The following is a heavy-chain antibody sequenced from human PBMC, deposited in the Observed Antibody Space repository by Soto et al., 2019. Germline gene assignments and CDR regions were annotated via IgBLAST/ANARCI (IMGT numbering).Heavy chain of an antibody. Sequence: GGSLRLSCAASGFTFSSYAMSWVRQAPGKGLEWVSAISGSGGSTYYADSVKGRFTISRDNSKNTLYLQMNRLRAEDTAVYYCAKDPLTYYDFWSGQRNWFDPWGQGTLVTVSS. V-gene: IGHV3-23*01. CDR2: ISGSGGST. CDR1: GFTFSSYA. CDR3: AKDPLTYYDFWSGQRNWFDP. J-gene: IGHJ5*02. D-gene: IGHD3-3*01.